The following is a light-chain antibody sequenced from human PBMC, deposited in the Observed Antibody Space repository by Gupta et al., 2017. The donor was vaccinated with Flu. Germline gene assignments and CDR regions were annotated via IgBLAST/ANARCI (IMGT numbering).Light chain of an antibody. V-gene: IGKV3-20*01. CDR3: QQYDSSPQT. J-gene: IGKJ1*01. CDR1: QSGISSY. CDR2: DVS. Sequence: AALSLAPAERATPSCSASQSGISSYLAWYQQKPGQAPRLLMYDVSIRATGFPDRFSGSGSGTDFTLTISSLQSDDFAVYYCQQYDSSPQTFGQGTKVEIK.